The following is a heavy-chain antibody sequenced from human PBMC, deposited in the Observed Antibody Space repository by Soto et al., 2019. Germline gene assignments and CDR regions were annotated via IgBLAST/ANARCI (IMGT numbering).Heavy chain of an antibody. J-gene: IGHJ4*02. Sequence: QVQLVQSGPEVTKPGSSVKVSCKASGDTFNSYVITWVRQAPGQGLEWLGGIITAFGTTSYAQNFQDRLTIPADEAATTDHMELSSLTSDDTAMYYCTRSYGYTFGGSLDNWGQGTLVTVSS. CDR1: GDTFNSYV. V-gene: IGHV1-69*01. D-gene: IGHD5-18*01. CDR2: IITAFGTT. CDR3: TRSYGYTFGGSLDN.